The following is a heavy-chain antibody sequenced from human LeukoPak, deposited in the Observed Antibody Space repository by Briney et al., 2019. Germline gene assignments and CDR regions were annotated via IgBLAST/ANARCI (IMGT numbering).Heavy chain of an antibody. CDR3: ARASCGGDCYYYYYGMDV. D-gene: IGHD2-21*01. CDR2: MHYSGSI. CDR1: GGSISNYY. J-gene: IGHJ6*02. Sequence: SETLSLACSVSGGSISNYYWSRIRQPPGKGLEWIGYMHYSGSINYNPSLKSRVTISGDTSKNQFSLKLTSVTAADTAVYYCARASCGGDCYYYYYGMDVWGQGTTVTVSS. V-gene: IGHV4-59*01.